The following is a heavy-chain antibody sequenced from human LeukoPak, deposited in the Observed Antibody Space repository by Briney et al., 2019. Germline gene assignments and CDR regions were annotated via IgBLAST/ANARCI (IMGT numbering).Heavy chain of an antibody. D-gene: IGHD2-15*01. Sequence: GGSLRLSCAASGFTFSNYAVSWVRQAPEKGPEWVSSISNSGGSTYYADSVKGRFTISRDNSKNTLYLQMNSLRAEDTAVYYCAKDLAVTTFWYFDAWGQETLVTVSS. V-gene: IGHV3-23*01. CDR3: AKDLAVTTFWYFDA. CDR2: ISNSGGST. CDR1: GFTFSNYA. J-gene: IGHJ4*02.